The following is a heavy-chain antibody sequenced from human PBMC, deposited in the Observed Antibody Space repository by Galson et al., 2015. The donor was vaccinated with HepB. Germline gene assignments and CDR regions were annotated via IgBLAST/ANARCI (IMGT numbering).Heavy chain of an antibody. CDR1: GDSITDHY. J-gene: IGHJ4*01. V-gene: IGHV4-59*11. CDR3: TRDVNWHPER. Sequence: TLSLTCTVSGDSITDHYWSWVRQPPGKRLEWLGYMFFTGTTQYNPSVEGRISISLGASRNHLSLTLTSVTAADTAIYYCTRDVNWHPERWGQGTLVTVSS. CDR2: MFFTGTT. D-gene: IGHD1-1*01.